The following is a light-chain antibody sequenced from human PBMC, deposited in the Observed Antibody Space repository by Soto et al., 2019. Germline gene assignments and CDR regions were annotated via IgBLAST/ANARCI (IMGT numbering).Light chain of an antibody. CDR3: QHYGTTPWT. CDR1: QSVCSRC. V-gene: IGKV3-20*01. CDR2: GAS. J-gene: IGKJ1*01. Sequence: ETVLTQSPGTLSLSPGERVTLSCRASQSVCSRCLAWYQQKPCQSPRLLIYGASSRATGIPDRFSGSGSGTDCTLTISRLEPEDLAVYYCQHYGTTPWTFGQGTKVGIK.